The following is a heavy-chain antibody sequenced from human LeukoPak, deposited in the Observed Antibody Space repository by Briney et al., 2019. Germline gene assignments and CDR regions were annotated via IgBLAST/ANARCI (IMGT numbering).Heavy chain of an antibody. D-gene: IGHD3-10*01. CDR1: SGSINNYY. J-gene: IGHJ4*02. V-gene: IGHV4-59*08. CDR3: TRQGSYFNY. Sequence: PSEALSLTCTVSSGSINNYYWSWIRQPPGKGLEWIGYIYYNGNTNYNPSLKSRVTISVDTSKNLFSLNLSSVTAADTAMYYCTRQGSYFNYWGQGTLVTVSS. CDR2: IYYNGNT.